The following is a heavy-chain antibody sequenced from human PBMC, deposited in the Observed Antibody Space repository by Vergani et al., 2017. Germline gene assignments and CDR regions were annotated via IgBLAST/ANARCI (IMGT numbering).Heavy chain of an antibody. Sequence: QVQLQQWGAGLLKPSETLSLTCAVYGGSFSGYYWSWIRQPPGKGLEWIGEINHSGSTNYNPSLKSRVTISVDTSKNQFSLKLSSVTAAATAVYYCAIRSIAAAGTAQDYWGQGTLVTVSS. CDR2: INHSGST. CDR3: AIRSIAAAGTAQDY. CDR1: GGSFSGYY. V-gene: IGHV4-34*01. J-gene: IGHJ4*02. D-gene: IGHD6-13*01.